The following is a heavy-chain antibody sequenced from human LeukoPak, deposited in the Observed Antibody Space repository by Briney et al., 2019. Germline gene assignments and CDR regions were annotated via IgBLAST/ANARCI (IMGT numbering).Heavy chain of an antibody. CDR3: ARHDYYGSGSPFDY. J-gene: IGHJ4*02. CDR1: GGSLSSYY. Sequence: SETLSLTCTVSGGSLSSYYWSWIRQPPGKGLEWIGYIYYSGSTNYNPSLKSRVTISVDTSKNQFSLKLSSVTAADTAVYYCARHDYYGSGSPFDYWGQGTLVTVSS. CDR2: IYYSGST. D-gene: IGHD3-10*01. V-gene: IGHV4-59*08.